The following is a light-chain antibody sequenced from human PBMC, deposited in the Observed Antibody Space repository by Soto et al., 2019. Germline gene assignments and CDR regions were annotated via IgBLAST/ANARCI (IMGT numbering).Light chain of an antibody. Sequence: EVELTQSPGPLSLSPGEGATLSCRASQSVSNNYLAWYRQKPGQAPRLLIYVASNRATGIPDRFSGSGSGTDFTLTISRLEPEDFAVYYCQQYGSSGTFGQGTKVDIK. CDR1: QSVSNNY. V-gene: IGKV3-20*01. CDR2: VAS. J-gene: IGKJ1*01. CDR3: QQYGSSGT.